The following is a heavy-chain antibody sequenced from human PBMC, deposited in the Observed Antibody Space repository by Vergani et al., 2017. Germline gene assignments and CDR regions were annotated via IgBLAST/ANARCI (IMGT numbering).Heavy chain of an antibody. J-gene: IGHJ1*01. D-gene: IGHD1-1*01. Sequence: EVQLVQSGAEVKKPGESLNISCQISGYSFTNYWIGWVRQMPGKGLEWMGIIHPADSDTRYSPSFQGQVTISVDKSISTAYLQRSSLRASDSAMYYCATKSCGTPGCQIGYFREWGQGTLVTVSS. CDR2: IHPADSDT. V-gene: IGHV5-51*01. CDR3: ATKSCGTPGCQIGYFRE. CDR1: GYSFTNYW.